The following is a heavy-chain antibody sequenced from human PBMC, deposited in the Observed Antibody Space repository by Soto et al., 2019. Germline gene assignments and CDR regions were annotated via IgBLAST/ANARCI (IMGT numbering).Heavy chain of an antibody. Sequence: GGSLRLSCAASGFSFSTFGMHWVRQAPGKGLEWVALISTDGSDQYYADSVKGRFTISRDNSKNTLYLQVNSLRAEDTAEYYCAPGVGSIYSFDFWGQGTLVTVSS. V-gene: IGHV3-30*03. D-gene: IGHD1-26*01. CDR3: APGVGSIYSFDF. J-gene: IGHJ4*02. CDR2: ISTDGSDQ. CDR1: GFSFSTFG.